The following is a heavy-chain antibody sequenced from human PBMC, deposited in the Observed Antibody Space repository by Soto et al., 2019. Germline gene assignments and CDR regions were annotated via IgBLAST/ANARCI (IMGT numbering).Heavy chain of an antibody. CDR1: GDSVSSNSDS. Sequence: SQTLSLTCAVSGDSVSSNSDSWNWIRQSPSRGLEWLGRTYYRSKWYNEYAVSVKSRITINPDTSKNQFSLQLNSVTPEDTAVYYYARGKDRSIDYWGQGTLVTVSS. J-gene: IGHJ4*02. CDR2: TYYRSKWYN. CDR3: ARGKDRSIDY. V-gene: IGHV6-1*01.